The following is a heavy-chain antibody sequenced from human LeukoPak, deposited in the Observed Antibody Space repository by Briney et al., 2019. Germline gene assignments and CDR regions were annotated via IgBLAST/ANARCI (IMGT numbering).Heavy chain of an antibody. V-gene: IGHV3-30-3*01. CDR2: ISYDGSNK. Sequence: GSLRLSCAASGFTFSSYAMHWVRQAPGKGLEWVAVISYDGSNKYYADSVKGRFTISRDNSKNTLYLQMNSLRAEDTAVYYCARDSVSTVTTWTGDYWGQGTLVTVSS. CDR3: ARDSVSTVTTWTGDY. J-gene: IGHJ4*02. D-gene: IGHD4-17*01. CDR1: GFTFSSYA.